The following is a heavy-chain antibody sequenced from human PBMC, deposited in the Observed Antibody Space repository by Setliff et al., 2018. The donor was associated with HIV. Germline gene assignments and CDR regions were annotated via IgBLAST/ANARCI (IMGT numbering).Heavy chain of an antibody. CDR2: MYYSGST. Sequence: SETLSLTCAVSGYSINIAYYWSWIRQPPGKGLEWIGSMYYSGSTYYNLSLQGRVTISVDTSKRQFSLKLSSVTAADTAVYYCARLGPSIDPRWLQYFDYWGQGTLVTVPQ. D-gene: IGHD5-12*01. CDR3: ARLGPSIDPRWLQYFDY. V-gene: IGHV4-38-2*01. J-gene: IGHJ4*02. CDR1: GYSINIAYY.